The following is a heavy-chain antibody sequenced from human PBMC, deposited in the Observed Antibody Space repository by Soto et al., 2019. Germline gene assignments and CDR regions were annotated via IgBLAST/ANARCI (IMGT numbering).Heavy chain of an antibody. CDR2: IVVGSGNT. Sequence: ASVKVSCKASGFTFTSSAVQWVRQARGQRLEWIGWIVVGSGNTNYAQKFQERVTITRDMSTSTAYMELSSLRSEDTAVYYCAADSWVVGATGDFDYWGQGTLVTV. CDR1: GFTFTSSA. D-gene: IGHD1-26*01. CDR3: AADSWVVGATGDFDY. J-gene: IGHJ4*02. V-gene: IGHV1-58*01.